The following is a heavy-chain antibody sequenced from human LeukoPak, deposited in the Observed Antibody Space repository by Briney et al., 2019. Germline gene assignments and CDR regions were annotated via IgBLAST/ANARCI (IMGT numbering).Heavy chain of an antibody. CDR3: ARRCGGSCFYAFDI. V-gene: IGHV3-66*01. J-gene: IGHJ3*02. D-gene: IGHD2-15*01. CDR1: GFTVSSKY. Sequence: GVSLRLSCAASGFTVSSKYMSWVRQAPGKGLEWVSVIYSGGSTYYADSVKGRFTISRDNSKNTLYLQMNSLRAEDTAVYYCARRCGGSCFYAFDIWGQGTMVTVSS. CDR2: IYSGGST.